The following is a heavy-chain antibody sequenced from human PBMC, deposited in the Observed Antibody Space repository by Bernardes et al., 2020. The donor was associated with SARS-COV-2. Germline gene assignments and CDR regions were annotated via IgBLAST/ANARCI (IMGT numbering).Heavy chain of an antibody. Sequence: SESLSLTCTVSGGSISSISYYWGWLRQPPGKGLEWIGSFYGGGTTYYNPSLQSRVTKSVDTSKNQFSLRLSSVTAADTAVYYCVGSSCGVDCYIGGLRSWDYGMDVWGQGTTVTVSS. J-gene: IGHJ6*02. CDR3: VGSSCGVDCYIGGLRSWDYGMDV. D-gene: IGHD2-21*02. CDR2: FYGGGTT. CDR1: GGSISSISYY. V-gene: IGHV4-39*01.